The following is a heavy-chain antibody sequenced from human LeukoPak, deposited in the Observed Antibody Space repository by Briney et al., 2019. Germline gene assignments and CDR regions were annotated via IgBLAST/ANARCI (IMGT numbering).Heavy chain of an antibody. V-gene: IGHV3-53*01. D-gene: IGHD3-3*01. J-gene: IGHJ4*02. Sequence: GGSLRLSCAASGFIVTSNYMSWVRQAPGKGLELVSLIYSGGSTYYADSVKGRFTISRDISKNTVYFQMNSLRAEDTAVYYCARVMKEWLCPDYWGQGSLVTVSS. CDR1: GFIVTSNY. CDR3: ARVMKEWLCPDY. CDR2: IYSGGST.